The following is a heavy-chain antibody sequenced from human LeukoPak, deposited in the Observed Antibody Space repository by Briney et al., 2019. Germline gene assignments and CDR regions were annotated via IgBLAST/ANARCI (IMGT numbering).Heavy chain of an antibody. V-gene: IGHV3-74*01. CDR3: ARDPRNKGFDP. CDR2: INGDGSDT. J-gene: IGHJ5*02. Sequence: GGSLRLSCAASGFTFSGYWMHWARQSPGKGLVWVSCINGDGSDTRYVDSVKGRFTISRDNAKNTPYLQMNSLRVEDTAVYYCARDPRNKGFDPWGQGTLVTVSS. CDR1: GFTFSGYW. D-gene: IGHD1/OR15-1a*01.